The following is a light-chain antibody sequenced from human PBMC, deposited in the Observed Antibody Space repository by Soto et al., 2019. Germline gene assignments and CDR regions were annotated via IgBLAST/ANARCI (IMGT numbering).Light chain of an antibody. V-gene: IGKV3-11*01. CDR2: GAS. CDR3: QQRRNWLLS. J-gene: IGKJ4*01. CDR1: QSVRSY. Sequence: EVVLTQSPATLSLSPGESATLSCRASQSVRSYLAWYQQKPGRAPRLLIYGASNRATGIPARFSGSGSGTDFTLTISSLEPEDFAVYYCQQRRNWLLSFGGGDQGG.